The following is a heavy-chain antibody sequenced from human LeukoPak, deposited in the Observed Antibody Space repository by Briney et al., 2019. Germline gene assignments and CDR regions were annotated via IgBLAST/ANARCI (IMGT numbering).Heavy chain of an antibody. J-gene: IGHJ4*02. D-gene: IGHD1-26*01. V-gene: IGHV3-23*01. CDR3: AKILVGATPNFDY. CDR1: GFTFRSYA. CDR2: ISLSGANT. Sequence: GGSLRLSCAASGFTFRSYAMSWVRQAPGKGLEWVSTISLSGANTYYADSVKGRFTISRDNSKNTLYLQMNSLRAEDTALYYCAKILVGATPNFDYWGQGTLVTVSS.